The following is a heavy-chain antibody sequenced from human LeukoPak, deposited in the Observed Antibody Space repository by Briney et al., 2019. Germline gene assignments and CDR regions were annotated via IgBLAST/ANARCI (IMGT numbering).Heavy chain of an antibody. D-gene: IGHD5-12*01. CDR1: GFTFSSYG. J-gene: IGHJ4*02. Sequence: PGGSLRLSCAASGFTFSSYGMRWVRQAPGKGLEWLAFVSYDGSKKYYSDSVKGRFTISRDNSKNTLFLQMNSLRAEDTAVYSCAKDVKFSWPFYFDYWSQGILVTVSS. CDR3: AKDVKFSWPFYFDY. V-gene: IGHV3-30*18. CDR2: VSYDGSKK.